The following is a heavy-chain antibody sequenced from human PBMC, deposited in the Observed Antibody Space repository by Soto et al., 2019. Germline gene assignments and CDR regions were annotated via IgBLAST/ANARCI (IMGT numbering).Heavy chain of an antibody. J-gene: IGHJ5*02. Sequence: QVQLQESGPGLVKPSETLSLTCTVSGGSVSSGSYYWSWIRQPPGKGLEWIGYIYYSGSTNYNPSLKSRVTISVDTSKNQFSLKLSSVTAADTAVYYCAREDYGDDGWFDPWGQGTLVTVSS. D-gene: IGHD4-17*01. CDR3: AREDYGDDGWFDP. CDR1: GGSVSSGSYY. V-gene: IGHV4-61*01. CDR2: IYYSGST.